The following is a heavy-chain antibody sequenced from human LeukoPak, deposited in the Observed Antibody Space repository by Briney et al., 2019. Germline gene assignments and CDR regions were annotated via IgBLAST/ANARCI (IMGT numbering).Heavy chain of an antibody. CDR3: ARHVTISGPYDASDI. J-gene: IGHJ3*02. V-gene: IGHV4-34*01. CDR2: INHGGST. D-gene: IGHD5-24*01. Sequence: PSETLSLTCAVYGGSFSGYYWSWIRQPPGKGLEWIGEINHGGSTNYNPSLKSRLTISVDTSKNQFSLKLSSVTAADTAVYYCARHVTISGPYDASDIWGQGTMVTVSP. CDR1: GGSFSGYY.